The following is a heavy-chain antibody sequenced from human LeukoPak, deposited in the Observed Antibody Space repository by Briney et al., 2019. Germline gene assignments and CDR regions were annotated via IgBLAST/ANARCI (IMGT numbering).Heavy chain of an antibody. CDR2: IYPGDSET. J-gene: IGHJ4*02. V-gene: IGHV5-51*01. CDR1: GYKFTSYW. D-gene: IGHD1-26*01. CDR3: AVYSGSYYPYLDY. Sequence: GESLQISCKGSGYKFTSYWIAWVRQMPGKGLEYMGIIYPGDSETTYSPSFQGQATMSADKSISTAYLQWSSLRASDTAMYYCAVYSGSYYPYLDYWGQGTQVTVSS.